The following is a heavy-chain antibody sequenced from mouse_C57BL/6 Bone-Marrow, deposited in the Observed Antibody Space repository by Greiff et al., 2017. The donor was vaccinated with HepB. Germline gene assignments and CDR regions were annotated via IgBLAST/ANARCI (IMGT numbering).Heavy chain of an antibody. CDR1: GYTFTSYW. CDR3: TRHPRRGNAMDY. CDR2: IYPGNSDT. J-gene: IGHJ4*01. V-gene: IGHV1-5*01. D-gene: IGHD3-1*01. Sequence: VLLQQSGTVLARPGASVKMSCKTSGYTFTSYWMHWVKQRPGQGLEWIGAIYPGNSDTSYNQKFKGKAKLTAVTSASIAYMELSSLTNEDSAVYYCTRHPRRGNAMDYWGQGTSVTVSS.